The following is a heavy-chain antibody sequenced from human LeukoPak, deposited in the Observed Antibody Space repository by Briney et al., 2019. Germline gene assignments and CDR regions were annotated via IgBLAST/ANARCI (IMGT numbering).Heavy chain of an antibody. D-gene: IGHD2-21*02. J-gene: IGHJ6*02. CDR3: ATPSRGDWPYYYYYGMDV. CDR1: GFTVSSNY. V-gene: IGHV3-53*01. Sequence: GGSLRLSCAASGFTVSSNYMSWVRQAPGKGLEWVSVIYSGGSTYYADSVKGRFTISRDNSRNTLYLQMNSLRAEDTAVYYCATPSRGDWPYYYYYGMDVWGQGTTVTVSS. CDR2: IYSGGST.